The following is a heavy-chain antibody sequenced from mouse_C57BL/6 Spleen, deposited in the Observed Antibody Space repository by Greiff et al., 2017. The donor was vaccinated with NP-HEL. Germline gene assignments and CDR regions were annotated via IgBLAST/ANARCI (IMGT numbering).Heavy chain of an antibody. D-gene: IGHD1-1*01. CDR3: ARNYGSSSWFAD. J-gene: IGHJ3*01. V-gene: IGHV1-64*01. Sequence: VQLQQPGAELVKPGASVKLSCKASGYTFTSYWMHWVKQRPGQGLEWIGMIHPNSGSTNYNEKFKSKATLTVDKSSSTAYMQLSSLTSEDSAVYYCARNYGSSSWFADWGQGTLVTVSA. CDR2: IHPNSGST. CDR1: GYTFTSYW.